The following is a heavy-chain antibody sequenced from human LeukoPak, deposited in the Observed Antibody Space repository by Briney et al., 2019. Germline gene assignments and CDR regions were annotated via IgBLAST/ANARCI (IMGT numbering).Heavy chain of an antibody. CDR2: ISGSGGST. CDR1: GFTFSSYA. CDR3: AKDPNYYDSSGYYHGGGYFDY. D-gene: IGHD3-22*01. Sequence: PGGSLRLSCAASGFTFSSYAMSWVRQAPGKGLEWVSAISGSGGSTYYADSVKGRFTISRDNSKNTLYLQMNSLRAEDTAVYYCAKDPNYYDSSGYYHGGGYFDYWGQGTLVTVSS. J-gene: IGHJ4*02. V-gene: IGHV3-23*01.